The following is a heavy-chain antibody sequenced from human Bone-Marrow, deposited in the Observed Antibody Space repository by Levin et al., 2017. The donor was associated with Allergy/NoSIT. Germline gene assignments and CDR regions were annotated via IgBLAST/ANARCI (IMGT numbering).Heavy chain of an antibody. Sequence: SETLSLTCTVSGGSISSGDYYWSWIRQPPGRALEWIGYSYHSGTSYYNPSLKSRVSISVDTSKNQFSLKLSSVTAADTAVYYCARVSKGDSGSYSNFEYWGQGTLVTVSS. V-gene: IGHV4-30-4*01. D-gene: IGHD3-10*01. CDR2: SYHSGTS. CDR1: GGSISSGDYY. J-gene: IGHJ4*02. CDR3: ARVSKGDSGSYSNFEY.